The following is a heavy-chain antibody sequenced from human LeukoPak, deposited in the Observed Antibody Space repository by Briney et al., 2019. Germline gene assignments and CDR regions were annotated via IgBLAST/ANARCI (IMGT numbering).Heavy chain of an antibody. Sequence: PGGSLRLSCAASGFTVSSNYMSWVRQAPGKGLEWVSVIYSGGTTYYADSVKGRFTISRDNSKNTLYLQMNSLRAEDTAVYYCARDRYYGSGSYYRYTFDYWGQETLVTVSS. D-gene: IGHD3-10*01. CDR1: GFTVSSNY. V-gene: IGHV3-53*01. CDR3: ARDRYYGSGSYYRYTFDY. J-gene: IGHJ4*02. CDR2: IYSGGTT.